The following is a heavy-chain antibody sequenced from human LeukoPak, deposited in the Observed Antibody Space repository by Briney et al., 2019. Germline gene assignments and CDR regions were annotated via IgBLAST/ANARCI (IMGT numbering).Heavy chain of an antibody. J-gene: IGHJ6*02. D-gene: IGHD3-22*01. V-gene: IGHV4-59*01. CDR3: ARDLSYYYDSSGPNTYYYYGMDV. CDR2: IYYSGST. CDR1: GGSISSYY. Sequence: SETLSPTCTVSGGSISSYYWSWIRQPPGKGLEWIGYIYYSGSTNYNPSLKSRVTISVDTSKNQFSLKLSSVTAADTAVYYCARDLSYYYDSSGPNTYYYYGMDVWGQGTTVTVSS.